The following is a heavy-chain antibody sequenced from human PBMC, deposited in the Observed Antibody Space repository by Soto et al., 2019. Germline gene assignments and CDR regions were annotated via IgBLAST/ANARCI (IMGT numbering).Heavy chain of an antibody. D-gene: IGHD3-22*01. CDR1: GLTFASYA. CDR3: AKDSAYYNSRGYDY. CDR2: ISGSGGAT. J-gene: IGHJ4*02. V-gene: IGHV3-23*01. Sequence: PGGSLRLSCAASGLTFASYAIGWVRQAPGKGLGWVSTISGSGGATYYADSVKGRFTISRDNSKNTLFLQMNSLRAEDTAIYYCAKDSAYYNSRGYDYWGQGTLVTVSS.